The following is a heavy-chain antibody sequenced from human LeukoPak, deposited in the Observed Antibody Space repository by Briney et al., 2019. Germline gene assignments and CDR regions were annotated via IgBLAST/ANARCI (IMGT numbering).Heavy chain of an antibody. Sequence: GGSLRLSCAASGFTFSSYSMNRVRQAPGKGLEWVSYISSSGNSISYADSVKGRFTISRDNAKNSLYLQMNSLRAEDTAVYYCARADDSSSGYFDYWGQGTLVTVSS. CDR3: ARADDSSSGYFDY. V-gene: IGHV3-48*04. CDR1: GFTFSSYS. D-gene: IGHD6-6*01. CDR2: ISSSGNSI. J-gene: IGHJ4*02.